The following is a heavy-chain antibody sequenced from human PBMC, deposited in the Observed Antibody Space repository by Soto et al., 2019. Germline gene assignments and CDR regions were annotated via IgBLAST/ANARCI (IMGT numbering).Heavy chain of an antibody. Sequence: PVGSLRLSCVGSGFIFSNSGMHWGRQTPGKGLEWGAFMSCDGSDTFYADSVKGRFTISRANFKNTLFLHMSHLRAEDTAMYYLTSVRVPDSAPYHSGQGPPDTAYS. V-gene: IGHV3-30*03. CDR1: GFIFSNSG. CDR2: MSCDGSDT. J-gene: IGHJ5*02. CDR3: TSVRVPDSAPYH. D-gene: IGHD3-10*02.